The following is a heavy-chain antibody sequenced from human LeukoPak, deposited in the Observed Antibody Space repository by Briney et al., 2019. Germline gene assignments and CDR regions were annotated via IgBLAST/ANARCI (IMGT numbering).Heavy chain of an antibody. Sequence: GGSLRLSCAASGFTFSSYSMNWVRQAPGKGLEWVSYISSSSSTIYYADSVKGRFTISRDNAKNSLYLQMNSLRAEDTAVYYCARDCGSGSYLFCGMDVWGQGTTVTVSS. D-gene: IGHD3-10*01. V-gene: IGHV3-48*01. J-gene: IGHJ6*02. CDR1: GFTFSSYS. CDR2: ISSSSSTI. CDR3: ARDCGSGSYLFCGMDV.